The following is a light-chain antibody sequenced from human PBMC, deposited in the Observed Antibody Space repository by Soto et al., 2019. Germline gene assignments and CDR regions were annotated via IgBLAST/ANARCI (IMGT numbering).Light chain of an antibody. Sequence: EIVMTQSPATLSVSPGERATLSCRASQSVSSNLAWYQQKPGQAPRLLIYGASTRATGIPARFSGSGSGTEFTLTISSLQSADFAVYYCQQYNNWPLLFGQGTKLEIK. CDR1: QSVSSN. V-gene: IGKV3-15*01. CDR2: GAS. J-gene: IGKJ2*01. CDR3: QQYNNWPLL.